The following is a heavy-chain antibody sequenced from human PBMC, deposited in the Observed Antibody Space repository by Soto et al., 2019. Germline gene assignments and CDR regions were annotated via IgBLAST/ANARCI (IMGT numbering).Heavy chain of an antibody. D-gene: IGHD1-26*01. CDR2: IIPIFGTA. CDR1: GGTFSSYA. J-gene: IGHJ4*02. V-gene: IGHV1-69*13. CDR3: ARGPWYSGSYCYFDY. Sequence: GASVKVSCKESGGTFSSYAIAWVRQAPGQGLEWMGGIIPIFGTANYAQKFQGRVTITADESTSTAYMELSGLRSEDTAVYYCARGPWYSGSYCYFDYWGQGTLVTVSS.